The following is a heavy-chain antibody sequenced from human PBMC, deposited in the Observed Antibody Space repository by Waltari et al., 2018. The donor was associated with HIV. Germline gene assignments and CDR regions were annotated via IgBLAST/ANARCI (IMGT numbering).Heavy chain of an antibody. Sequence: LQESGPSLVKPSETLSLICHVYFDSLNNYYWNWIRQAPGKEFEWVGYFYSSGSVNYNPSLASRVTMSMDSSRKQLSLKLNSVTDADTATYYCARGKTGYSYLDSWGPGTLVTVSS. CDR3: ARGKTGYSYLDS. CDR2: FYSSGSV. V-gene: IGHV4-59*01. D-gene: IGHD2-15*01. J-gene: IGHJ4*02. CDR1: FDSLNNYY.